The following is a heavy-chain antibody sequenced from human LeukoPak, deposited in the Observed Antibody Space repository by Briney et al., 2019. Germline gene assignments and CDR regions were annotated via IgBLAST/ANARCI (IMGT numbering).Heavy chain of an antibody. J-gene: IGHJ4*02. V-gene: IGHV3-74*01. D-gene: IGHD4-23*01. CDR3: ARGRPHGNDY. CDR2: IASDGSST. CDR1: GFTFSSYW. Sequence: GGSLRLSCAASGFTFSSYWMNWVRQAPGKGLVWVSRIASDGSSTTYADSVKGRFSISRDNAKNTLYLEMNSLRVVDTAVYYCARGRPHGNDYWGQGTLVTVSS.